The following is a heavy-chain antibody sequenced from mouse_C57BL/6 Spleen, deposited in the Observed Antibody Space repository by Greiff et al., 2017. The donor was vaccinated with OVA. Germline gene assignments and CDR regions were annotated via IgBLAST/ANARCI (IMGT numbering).Heavy chain of an antibody. CDR1: GYTFTSYW. D-gene: IGHD2-14*01. V-gene: IGHV1-64*01. CDR3: ARSGGTLYYFDY. CDR2: IHPNSGST. Sequence: QVQLQQPGAELVKPGASVKLSCKASGYTFTSYWMHWVKQRPGQGLEWIGMIHPNSGSTNYNEKFKSKATLTVDKSSSTAYMQLSSLTSEDSAVYYCARSGGTLYYFDYWGKGTTLTVSS. J-gene: IGHJ2*01.